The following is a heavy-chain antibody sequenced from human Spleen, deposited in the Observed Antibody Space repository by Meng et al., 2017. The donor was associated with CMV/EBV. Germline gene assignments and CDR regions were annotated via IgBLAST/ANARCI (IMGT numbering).Heavy chain of an antibody. V-gene: IGHV1-18*01. Sequence: ASVKVSCKASGYTFTSYGISWVRQAPGQGLEWMGWISAYTGDTNYPQNLQGRVTMTTDTSTSTAYMELRRLRSDDTAVYYCARLGNDAFDIWGQGTMVTVSS. J-gene: IGHJ3*02. D-gene: IGHD7-27*01. CDR2: ISAYTGDT. CDR1: GYTFTSYG. CDR3: ARLGNDAFDI.